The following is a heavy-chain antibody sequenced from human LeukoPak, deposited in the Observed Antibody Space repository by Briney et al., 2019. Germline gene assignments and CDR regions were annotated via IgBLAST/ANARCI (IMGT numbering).Heavy chain of an antibody. CDR3: ARAPLGELSFDY. D-gene: IGHD3-16*02. V-gene: IGHV4-59*08. J-gene: IGHJ4*02. Sequence: SETLSLTCTVSGGSISGYYWSWIRQSPGKELDWIGYMSYSGNTNYNPSLKSRVTISVDTSKNQFSLKLSSVTAADTAVYYCARAPLGELSFDYWGQGTLVTVSS. CDR1: GGSISGYY. CDR2: MSYSGNT.